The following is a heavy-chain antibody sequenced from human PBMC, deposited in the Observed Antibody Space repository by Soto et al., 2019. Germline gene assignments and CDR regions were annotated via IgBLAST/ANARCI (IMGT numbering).Heavy chain of an antibody. Sequence: PGESLKSSCKGSGYSFTNYWINWVRHMPGNGLESMGRIDPDGSYTNYSPPFQGHVTNSVDKSNSTTNMQGSTLQASDTAIYYCARVAPPTYCSGRTSSWYWGPIPLLTVST. CDR1: GYSFTNYW. J-gene: IGHJ4*02. CDR3: ARVAPPTYCSGRTSSWY. V-gene: IGHV5-10-1*01. D-gene: IGHD2-15*01. CDR2: IDPDGSYT.